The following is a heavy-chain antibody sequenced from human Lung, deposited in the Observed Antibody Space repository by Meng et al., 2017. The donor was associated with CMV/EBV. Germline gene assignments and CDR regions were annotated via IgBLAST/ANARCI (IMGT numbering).Heavy chain of an antibody. V-gene: IGHV3-66*02. CDR1: GLTVNNNF. Sequence: GGSLRLXCAASGLTVNNNFLTWVRQGPGKGLEWVSAMYSGGSTYYTDSVKGRLTLSRDNSKNTLYLQMNRLRAEDTGVYYCVKEMYWDQSYHGMDVWGQGTTVTVSS. CDR3: VKEMYWDQSYHGMDV. D-gene: IGHD2-8*02. J-gene: IGHJ6*02. CDR2: MYSGGST.